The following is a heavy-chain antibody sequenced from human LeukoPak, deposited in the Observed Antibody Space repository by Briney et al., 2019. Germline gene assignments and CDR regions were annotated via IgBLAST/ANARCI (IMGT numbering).Heavy chain of an antibody. CDR2: IKQDGGEK. Sequence: PGGSLRLSCAASGFTFSTYGMHWVRQAPGKGLEGVANIKQDGGEKYYVDSVKGRFTISRDNAKNSLYLQMNSLRPEDTAVYYCAGRGDGNLYYFDHWGQGTLVTASS. V-gene: IGHV3-7*04. CDR3: AGRGDGNLYYFDH. J-gene: IGHJ4*02. D-gene: IGHD5-24*01. CDR1: GFTFSTYG.